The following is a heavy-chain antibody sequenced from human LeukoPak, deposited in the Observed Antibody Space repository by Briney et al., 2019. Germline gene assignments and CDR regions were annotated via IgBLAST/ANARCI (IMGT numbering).Heavy chain of an antibody. V-gene: IGHV4-38-2*02. D-gene: IGHD3-10*01. CDR1: GYSISSGYY. Sequence: KTSETLSLTCTVSGYSISSGYYWGWIRQPPGKGLEWIGSIYHSGSTYYNPSLKSRVTISVDTSKNQFSLKLSSVTAADTAVYYCANYGSGGPGLFDYWGQGTLVTVSS. J-gene: IGHJ4*02. CDR2: IYHSGST. CDR3: ANYGSGGPGLFDY.